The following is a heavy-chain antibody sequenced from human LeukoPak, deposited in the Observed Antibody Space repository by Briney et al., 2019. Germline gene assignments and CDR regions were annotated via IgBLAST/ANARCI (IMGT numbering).Heavy chain of an antibody. CDR3: AKDQYVWGSYRFDY. Sequence: PGGSLRLSCAASGFTFSSYAMSWVRQAPGKGLEWVSGMSGSGGSTDYADSVKGRFTISRDNSKNTLYLQMNSLRAEDTAVYYCAKDQYVWGSYRFDYWGQGTLVTVSS. CDR1: GFTFSSYA. J-gene: IGHJ4*02. V-gene: IGHV3-23*01. D-gene: IGHD3-16*02. CDR2: MSGSGGST.